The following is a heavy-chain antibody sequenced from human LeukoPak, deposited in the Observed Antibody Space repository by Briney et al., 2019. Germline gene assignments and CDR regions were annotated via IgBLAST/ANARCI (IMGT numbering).Heavy chain of an antibody. D-gene: IGHD2-21*02. J-gene: IGHJ4*02. CDR3: TRDGGLLPDN. CDR1: GFPFSTYS. V-gene: IGHV3-74*01. Sequence: GGSLILSCAASGFPFSTYSMHWVRQPPGKGLMWVSRISPDGSSRAYADSVQGRFIISRDYAKNTLSLQMNSLTTEDTAVYYCTRDGGLLPDNWGKGTLVTVSS. CDR2: ISPDGSSR.